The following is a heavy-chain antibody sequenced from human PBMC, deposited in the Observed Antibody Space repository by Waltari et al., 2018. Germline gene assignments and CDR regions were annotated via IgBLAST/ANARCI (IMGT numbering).Heavy chain of an antibody. CDR2: IYPGDSDT. V-gene: IGHV5-51*01. CDR1: GYSFTSYW. Sequence: EVQLVQSGAEVKKPGESLKISCKGSGYSFTSYWIGWVRQVPGKGLEWMGIIYPGDSDTRYSLSFQGQVTISADKSISTAYLQWSSLKASDTAMYYCARCFGIAARRGAFDIWGQGTMVTVSS. J-gene: IGHJ3*02. CDR3: ARCFGIAARRGAFDI. D-gene: IGHD6-13*01.